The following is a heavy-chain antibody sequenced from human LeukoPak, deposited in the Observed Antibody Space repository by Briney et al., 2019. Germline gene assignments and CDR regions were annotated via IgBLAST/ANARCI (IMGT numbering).Heavy chain of an antibody. CDR1: GRTFSSYA. Sequence: SVKVSCKASGRTFSSYAISWVRQAPGQGLEWMGGIIPIFGTANYAQKFQGRVTITTDESTSTAYMELSSLRSEDTAVYYCARDPLPHVVVTAIPPEDYYYYMDVWGKGTTVTVSS. J-gene: IGHJ6*03. CDR2: IIPIFGTA. D-gene: IGHD2-21*02. V-gene: IGHV1-69*05. CDR3: ARDPLPHVVVTAIPPEDYYYYMDV.